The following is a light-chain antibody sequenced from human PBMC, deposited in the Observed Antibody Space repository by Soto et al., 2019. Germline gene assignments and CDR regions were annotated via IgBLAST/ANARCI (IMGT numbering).Light chain of an antibody. CDR3: CSYVGATTYV. V-gene: IGLV2-23*01. CDR2: EGI. CDR1: SSNIGGYNV. J-gene: IGLJ1*01. Sequence: QSALTQPASVSGSPGQSITISCSGTSSNIGGYNVVSWYQQHTGKAPKVIVYEGITRPSGVSDRFSGSTSGSTASLTISGLQAEDEAEYYCCSYVGATTYVFGSGTKVTVL.